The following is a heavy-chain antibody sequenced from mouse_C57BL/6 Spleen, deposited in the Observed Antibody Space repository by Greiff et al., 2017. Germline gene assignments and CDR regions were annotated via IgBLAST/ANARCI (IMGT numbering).Heavy chain of an antibody. J-gene: IGHJ2*01. CDR3: ARRDYDGEGFGY. D-gene: IGHD2-4*01. Sequence: QVQLKQPGAELVRPGSSVKLSCKASGYTFTSYWMDWVKQRPGQGLEWIGNIYPSDSETHYNQKFKDKATLTVDKSSSTAYMQLSSLASEDSAVYYCARRDYDGEGFGYWGQGTTLTVSS. V-gene: IGHV1-61*01. CDR1: GYTFTSYW. CDR2: IYPSDSET.